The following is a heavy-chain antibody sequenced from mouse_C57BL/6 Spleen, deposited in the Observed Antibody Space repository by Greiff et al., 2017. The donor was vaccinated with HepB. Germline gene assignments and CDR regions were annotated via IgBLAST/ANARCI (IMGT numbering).Heavy chain of an antibody. V-gene: IGHV5-9-1*02. D-gene: IGHD2-2*01. Sequence: EVQLVESGGGLVKPGGSLKLSCAASGFTFSSYAMSWVRQTPEKRLEWVAYISSGGDYIYYADTVKGRFTISRDNARNTLYLQMSSLKSEDTAMYYCTREGVYYGYDDPYYAMDYWGQGTSVTVSS. J-gene: IGHJ4*01. CDR3: TREGVYYGYDDPYYAMDY. CDR2: ISSGGDYI. CDR1: GFTFSSYA.